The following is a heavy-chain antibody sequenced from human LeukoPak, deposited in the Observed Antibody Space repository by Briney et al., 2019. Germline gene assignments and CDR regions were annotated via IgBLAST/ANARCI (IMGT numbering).Heavy chain of an antibody. D-gene: IGHD5-12*01. CDR3: ARDSPTGGYGDY. V-gene: IGHV1-46*01. CDR1: GYTFTSYY. J-gene: IGHJ4*02. CDR2: INPSGGST. Sequence: ASVKVSCKASGYTFTSYYMHWVRQARGQGLEGMGIINPSGGSTSYAQKFQGRVTMTRDTSTSTVYMELSSLRSEDTAVYYCARDSPTGGYGDYWGQGTLVTVSS.